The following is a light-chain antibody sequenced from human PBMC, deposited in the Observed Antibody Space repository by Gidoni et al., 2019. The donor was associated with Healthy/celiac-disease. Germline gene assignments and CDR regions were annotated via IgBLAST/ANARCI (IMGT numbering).Light chain of an antibody. J-gene: IGKJ1*01. CDR1: QSISSY. V-gene: IGKV1-39*01. Sequence: DIQMTQSPSSLSASVGDRVTLTCRASQSISSYVNWYQQKPGKAPKLLIYAASSLQIGVPSRFSGSGSGTDFTPTISSLQPEDFATYDCQQSYSTPPWTFGQGTRVEIK. CDR2: AAS. CDR3: QQSYSTPPWT.